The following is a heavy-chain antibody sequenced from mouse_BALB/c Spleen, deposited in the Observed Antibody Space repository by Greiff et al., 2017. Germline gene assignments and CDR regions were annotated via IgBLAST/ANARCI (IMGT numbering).Heavy chain of an antibody. CDR1: GFTFSDYY. CDR2: ISDGGSYT. V-gene: IGHV5-4*02. J-gene: IGHJ4*01. D-gene: IGHD2-10*02. CDR3: ARRGYGNYDAMDY. Sequence: DVKLVESGGGLVKPGGSLKLSCAASGFTFSDYYMYWVRQTPEKRLEWVATISDGGSYTYYPDSVKGRFTISRDNAKNNLYLQMSRLKSEDTAMYYCARRGYGNYDAMDYWGQGTSVTVSS.